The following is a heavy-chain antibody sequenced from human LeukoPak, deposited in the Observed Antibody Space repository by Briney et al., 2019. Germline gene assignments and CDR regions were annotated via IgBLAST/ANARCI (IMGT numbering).Heavy chain of an antibody. V-gene: IGHV4-39*01. CDR3: ARSLRIAVDPVLGY. Sequence: SETLSLTCTVSGGSISSSSYYWGWIRQPPGKGLEWVGSIYYSGSTYYNPSLKSRVTISVDTSKNQFSLKLSSVTAADTAVYYCARSLRIAVDPVLGYWGQGTLVTVSS. J-gene: IGHJ4*02. D-gene: IGHD6-19*01. CDR2: IYYSGST. CDR1: GGSISSSSYY.